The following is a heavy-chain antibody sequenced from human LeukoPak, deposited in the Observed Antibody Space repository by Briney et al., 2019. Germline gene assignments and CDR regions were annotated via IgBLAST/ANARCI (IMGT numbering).Heavy chain of an antibody. CDR3: AKGETGTDSPLPY. D-gene: IGHD1-1*01. J-gene: IGHJ4*02. CDR1: AFPFSNFA. V-gene: IGHV3-23*01. Sequence: PGGSLRFSFAASAFPFSNFALSWVRHAPGNGPESVPAISRSGGNTYYADSVKGRFTISRDNSKNTLYLQMNSLRAEDTAVYYCAKGETGTDSPLPYWGQGTLVTVSS. CDR2: ISRSGGNT.